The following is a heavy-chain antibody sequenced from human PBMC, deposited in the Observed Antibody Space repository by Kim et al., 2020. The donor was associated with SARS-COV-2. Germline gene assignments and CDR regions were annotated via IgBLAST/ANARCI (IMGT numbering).Heavy chain of an antibody. D-gene: IGHD3-3*01. CDR1: GGSISSSSYY. CDR3: ARHCLYFGVVIVTYFDY. CDR2: IYYSGST. J-gene: IGHJ4*02. Sequence: SETLSLTCTVSGGSISSSSYYWGWIRQPPGKGLEWIGSIYYSGSTYYNPSLKSRVTISVDTSKNQFSLKLSSVTAADTAVYYCARHCLYFGVVIVTYFDYCGQGTLVTVSS. V-gene: IGHV4-39*01.